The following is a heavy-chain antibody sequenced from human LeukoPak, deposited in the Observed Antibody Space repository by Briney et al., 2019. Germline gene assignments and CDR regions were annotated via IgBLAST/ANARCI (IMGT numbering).Heavy chain of an antibody. CDR3: SRHQRASQYYFDY. CDR1: GFTFSSHS. Sequence: PGGSLRLSCAASGFTFSSHSMSRVRQAPGRGLEWVSFISDDTYTIYYADSVRGRFTVSRDNAKNSLFLQVNSLRAEDTAVYYCSRHQRASQYYFDYWGQGTLLAVSS. CDR2: ISDDTYTI. J-gene: IGHJ4*02. V-gene: IGHV3-48*01.